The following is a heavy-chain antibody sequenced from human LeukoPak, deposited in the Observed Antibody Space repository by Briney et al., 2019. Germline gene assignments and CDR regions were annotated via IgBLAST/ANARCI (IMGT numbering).Heavy chain of an antibody. V-gene: IGHV1-46*03. D-gene: IGHD6-19*01. CDR1: GYTFTSYY. J-gene: IGHJ3*02. CDR3: ARDLRGRGYSSGWYELDAFDI. CDR2: INPSGGST. Sequence: GASVKVSCKASGYTFTSYYMHWVRQAPGQGLEWMGIINPSGGSTSYAQKFQGRVTMTSDTSTSTVYMELSSLRSEDTAVYYCARDLRGRGYSSGWYELDAFDIWGQGTMVTVSS.